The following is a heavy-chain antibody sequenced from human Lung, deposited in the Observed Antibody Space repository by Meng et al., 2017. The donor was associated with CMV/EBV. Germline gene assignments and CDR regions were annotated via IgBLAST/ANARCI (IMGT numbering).Heavy chain of an antibody. J-gene: IGHJ6*01. CDR2: INPNTGDT. V-gene: IGHV1-2*02. Sequence: ASVXVSXKASGYTFTGYNIHWVRQAPGQGLEWMGWINPNTGDTKYAQKFQGRVTLTRDTSISTAYMELSRLKSDDTAVFFCARLFHTSLGTNYYYGMDVWGQG. CDR1: GYTFTGYN. CDR3: ARLFHTSLGTNYYYGMDV. D-gene: IGHD3-10*01.